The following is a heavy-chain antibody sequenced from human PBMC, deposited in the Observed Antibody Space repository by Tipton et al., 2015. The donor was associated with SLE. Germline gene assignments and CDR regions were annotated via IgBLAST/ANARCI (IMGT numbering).Heavy chain of an antibody. CDR2: IHHSGST. Sequence: TLSLTCVVSDYSISSGDYWGWFRQSPGKGLEWIGNIHHSGSTYHSPSLKSRVIMFVDTSENQFSLKLISVTARDTAVYFCARDRGNKADGEWFFDLWGRGTLVTVSS. V-gene: IGHV4-38-2*01. CDR3: ARDRGNKADGEWFFDL. CDR1: DYSISSGDY. D-gene: IGHD3-10*01. J-gene: IGHJ2*01.